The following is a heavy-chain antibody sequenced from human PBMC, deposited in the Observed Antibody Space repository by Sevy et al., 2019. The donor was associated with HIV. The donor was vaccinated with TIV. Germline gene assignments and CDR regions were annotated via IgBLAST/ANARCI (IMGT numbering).Heavy chain of an antibody. Sequence: GGSLRLSCAASGFTFSNYSMTWVRQAPGKGLEWVAIIKRDGSEKYYVDSVKGRFTISRDNAKNSLYLQMNSLRAEDTALYYCARDCNSASCLWGLDVWGQGTTVTVSS. J-gene: IGHJ6*02. CDR1: GFTFSNYS. CDR3: ARDCNSASCLWGLDV. CDR2: IKRDGSEK. V-gene: IGHV3-7*03. D-gene: IGHD2-2*01.